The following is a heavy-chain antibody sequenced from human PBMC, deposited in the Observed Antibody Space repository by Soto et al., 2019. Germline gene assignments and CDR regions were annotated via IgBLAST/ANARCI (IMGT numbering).Heavy chain of an antibody. CDR1: GYSFTSYW. V-gene: IGHV5-10-1*01. CDR3: ARHLAAAGNFDY. J-gene: IGHJ4*02. Sequence: PGESLKISWKGSGYSFTSYWISWVRQMPGKGLEWMGRIDPSDSYTNYSPSFQGHATISADKSISTAYLQWSSLRASDTAMYYCARHLAAAGNFDYWGQGTLVTVSS. CDR2: IDPSDSYT. D-gene: IGHD6-13*01.